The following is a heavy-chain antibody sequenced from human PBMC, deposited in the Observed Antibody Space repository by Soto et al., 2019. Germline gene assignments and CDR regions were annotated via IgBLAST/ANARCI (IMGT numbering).Heavy chain of an antibody. CDR3: ARERPDGCRLDP. Sequence: QVQLQESGPGLVKPSQTLSLTCTVSGGSISSGDYYWSWIRQPPGKGLEWIGYIYYSGCTYYNPSLKSRVSISVYXSKNQFSLRLSSVTAADTAVYYCARERPDGCRLDPWGQGTLVTVSS. CDR1: GGSISSGDYY. V-gene: IGHV4-30-4*01. J-gene: IGHJ5*02. CDR2: IYYSGCT. D-gene: IGHD6-19*01.